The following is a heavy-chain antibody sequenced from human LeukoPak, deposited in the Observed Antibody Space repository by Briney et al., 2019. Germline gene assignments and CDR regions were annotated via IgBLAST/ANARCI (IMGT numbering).Heavy chain of an antibody. V-gene: IGHV4-59*01. CDR1: GGSISSYY. Sequence: SETLSLTCTDSGGSISSYYWSWIRQSPGKGLEWIGDIYYRGNTNYNPSLKSRVTISVDTSKNQFSLKLSSVTAADTAVYYCARGPREKLWTRMFDYWGQGTLVTVSS. CDR3: ARGPREKLWTRMFDY. J-gene: IGHJ4*02. D-gene: IGHD3-10*01. CDR2: IYYRGNT.